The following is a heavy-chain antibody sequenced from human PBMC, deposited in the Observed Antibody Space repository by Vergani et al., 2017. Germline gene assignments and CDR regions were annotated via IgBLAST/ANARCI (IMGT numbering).Heavy chain of an antibody. J-gene: IGHJ4*02. CDR3: AKGDDSGGYYPTYFDH. CDR1: GFTFSSYA. Sequence: EVQLLESGGGLVQPGGSLRLSCAASGFTFSSYAMSWVRQAPGKGLEWVSGIGDSDGNTYYADSVKGRFTISRYNSKNTLFLQMNSLRAEDTAVYYCAKGDDSGGYYPTYFDHWGQGTLVTVSS. D-gene: IGHD3-22*01. CDR2: IGDSDGNT. V-gene: IGHV3-23*01.